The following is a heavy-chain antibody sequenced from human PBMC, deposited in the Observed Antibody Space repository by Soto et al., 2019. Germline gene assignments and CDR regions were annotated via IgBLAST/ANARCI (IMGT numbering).Heavy chain of an antibody. Sequence: ASVKVSCKASGYTFTSYGIHWVRQAPGQRLEWMGWINAANGDTKYSPKFQGRVTITRDTSASTAYMELSSLRSEDTAVYYCVRRHVSATGIDWFDPWGQGSLVTVSS. CDR2: INAANGDT. D-gene: IGHD6-13*01. V-gene: IGHV1-3*01. J-gene: IGHJ5*02. CDR1: GYTFTSYG. CDR3: VRRHVSATGIDWFDP.